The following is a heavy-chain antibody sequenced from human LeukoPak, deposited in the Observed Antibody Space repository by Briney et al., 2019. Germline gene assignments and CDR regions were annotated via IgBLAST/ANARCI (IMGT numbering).Heavy chain of an antibody. Sequence: SQTLSLTCTVSDGSISSGGYYWSWIRQHPGKGLEWIGYIYYSGSTYYNPSLKSRVTMSVDTSKNQFSLKLSSVTAADTAVYYCARDHTYSSSWYSHFDYWGQGTLVTVSS. J-gene: IGHJ4*02. CDR3: ARDHTYSSSWYSHFDY. CDR2: IYYSGST. D-gene: IGHD6-13*01. V-gene: IGHV4-31*03. CDR1: DGSISSGGYY.